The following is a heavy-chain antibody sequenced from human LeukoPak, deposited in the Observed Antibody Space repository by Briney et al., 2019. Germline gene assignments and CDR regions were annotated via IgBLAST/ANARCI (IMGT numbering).Heavy chain of an antibody. Sequence: GGSLRLSCAVSGFTFSDYAMSWVRQAPGKGLEWVSGISGSGAYSYYADSVKGRFTISRDNAKNSLYLQMNSLRAEDTAVYYCARDRVAAAGTDYWGQGTLVTVSS. V-gene: IGHV3-23*01. CDR3: ARDRVAAAGTDY. CDR2: ISGSGAYS. J-gene: IGHJ4*02. CDR1: GFTFSDYA. D-gene: IGHD6-13*01.